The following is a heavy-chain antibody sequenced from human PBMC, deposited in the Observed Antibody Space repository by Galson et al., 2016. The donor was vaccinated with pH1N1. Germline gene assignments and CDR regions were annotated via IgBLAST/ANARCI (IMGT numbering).Heavy chain of an antibody. V-gene: IGHV3-9*01. CDR3: ARDPMYSSSSPWFDS. J-gene: IGHJ5*01. D-gene: IGHD6-6*01. CDR1: GFTFDDHA. Sequence: SLRLSCAASGFTFDDHAMHWVRQAPRKGLEWVSGISWNSGNIGYADSVKGRFTISRDNAQNSLYLQMHSLSSEDTAFYFCARDPMYSSSSPWFDSWGQGTLVTVAS. CDR2: ISWNSGNI.